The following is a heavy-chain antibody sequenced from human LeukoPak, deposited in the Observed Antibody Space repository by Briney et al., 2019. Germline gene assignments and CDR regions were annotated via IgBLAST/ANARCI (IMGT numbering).Heavy chain of an antibody. CDR3: ARDHSSGWAGSHWFDP. D-gene: IGHD6-19*01. CDR1: GFTFSSHW. J-gene: IGHJ5*02. Sequence: GGSLRLSCAASGFTFSSHWMSWVRQAPGKGLEWVANIKQDGGEKYYVDSVKGRFTISRDNAKNSLFLQMNSLRAEDTAVYYCARDHSSGWAGSHWFDPWGQGTLVTVSS. CDR2: IKQDGGEK. V-gene: IGHV3-7*01.